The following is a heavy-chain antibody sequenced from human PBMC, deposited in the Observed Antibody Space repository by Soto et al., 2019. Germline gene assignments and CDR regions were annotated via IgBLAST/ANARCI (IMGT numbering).Heavy chain of an antibody. CDR2: IFDGGSA. CDR1: GVTITYYH. V-gene: IGHV4-59*12. Sequence: SASLSFNSTFSGVTITYYHWSWMRQSTGEGLVWLGYIFDGGSAKYNPSLKSRVSFSLDKSRNQLSLKLTSVTGADTAIYYCVSVEGTPTVTGDYYYYAADAWGQGTTGNVSS. D-gene: IGHD4-17*01. CDR3: VSVEGTPTVTGDYYYYAADA. J-gene: IGHJ6*02.